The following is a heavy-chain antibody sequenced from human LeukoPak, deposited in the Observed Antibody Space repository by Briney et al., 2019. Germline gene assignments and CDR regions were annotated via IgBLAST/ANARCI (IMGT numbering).Heavy chain of an antibody. CDR2: ISSSSSYI. D-gene: IGHD3-16*01. CDR1: GFTFSSYS. CDR3: ARDPGSWGSYFDY. V-gene: IGHV3-21*01. Sequence: GSLRLSCAASGFTFSSYSMNWVRQAPGKGLEWVSSISSSSSYIYYADLVKGRFTISRDNAKNSLYLQMNSLRAEDTAVYYCARDPGSWGSYFDYWGQGTLVTVSS. J-gene: IGHJ4*02.